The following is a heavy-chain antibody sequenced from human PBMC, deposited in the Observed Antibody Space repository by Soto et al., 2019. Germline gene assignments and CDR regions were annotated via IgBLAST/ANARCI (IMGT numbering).Heavy chain of an antibody. CDR3: ARDGGQQWLGLGYYYYYGMDV. D-gene: IGHD6-19*01. CDR1: GFTFSSYA. V-gene: IGHV3-30-3*01. CDR2: ISYDGSNK. Sequence: GGSLRLSCAASGFTFSSYAMHWVRQAPGKGLEWVAVISYDGSNKYYADSVKGRFTISRDNSKNTLYLQMNSLRAEDTAVYYCARDGGQQWLGLGYYYYYGMDVWGQGTTVTVSS. J-gene: IGHJ6*02.